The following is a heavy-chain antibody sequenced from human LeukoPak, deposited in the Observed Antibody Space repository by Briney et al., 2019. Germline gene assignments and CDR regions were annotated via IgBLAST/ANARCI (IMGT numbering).Heavy chain of an antibody. CDR1: GGTFSSYA. CDR3: ARDRPRGYSTSCYICVYYYMDV. J-gene: IGHJ6*03. CDR2: IIPIFGTA. V-gene: IGHV1-69*13. Sequence: ASVKVSCKASGGTFSSYAISWVRQAPGQGLEWMGGIIPIFGTANYAQKFQGRVTITADESTSTAYMELSSLRSEDTAVYYCARDRPRGYSTSCYICVYYYMDVWGKGTTVTVSS. D-gene: IGHD2-2*02.